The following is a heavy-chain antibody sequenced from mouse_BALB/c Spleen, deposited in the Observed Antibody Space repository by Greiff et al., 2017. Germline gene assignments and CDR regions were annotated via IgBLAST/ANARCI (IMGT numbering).Heavy chain of an antibody. CDR3: ARGNYGSRYYYAMDY. CDR1: GFTFSSFG. D-gene: IGHD1-1*01. V-gene: IGHV5-17*02. J-gene: IGHJ4*01. Sequence: EVQGVESGGGLVQHGGSRKLSCAASGFTFSSFGMHWVRQAPEKGLEWVAYISSGSSTIYYADTVKGRFTISRDNPKNTLFLQMTSLRSEDTAMYYCARGNYGSRYYYAMDYWGQGTSVTVSS. CDR2: ISSGSSTI.